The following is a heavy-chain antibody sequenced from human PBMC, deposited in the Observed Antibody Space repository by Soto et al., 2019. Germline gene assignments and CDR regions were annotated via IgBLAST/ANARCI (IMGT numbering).Heavy chain of an antibody. J-gene: IGHJ6*03. CDR3: AKENAADIVVVPAPSYYYYMDV. Sequence: SLRLSCAASGFTFDDYAMHWVRQAPGKGLEWVSGISWNSGSIGYADSVKGRFTISRDNAKNSLYLQMNSLRAEDTALYYCAKENAADIVVVPAPSYYYYMDVWGKGTTVTVSS. V-gene: IGHV3-9*01. CDR2: ISWNSGSI. D-gene: IGHD2-2*01. CDR1: GFTFDDYA.